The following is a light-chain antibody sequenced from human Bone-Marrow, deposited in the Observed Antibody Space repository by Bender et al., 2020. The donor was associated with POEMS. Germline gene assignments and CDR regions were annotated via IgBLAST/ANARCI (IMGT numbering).Light chain of an antibody. V-gene: IGLV2-14*02. CDR1: NSDVATYNL. CDR3: SSYTDIQAVL. CDR2: DVT. Sequence: QSALTQPASVSGSPGQSITISCTGTNSDVATYNLVSWYQQHPGKAPKLLIYDVTNRPSGVSSRFSGSKSGNTASLTISGLRTDDEATYFCSSYTDIQAVLFGGGTTLTVL. J-gene: IGLJ2*01.